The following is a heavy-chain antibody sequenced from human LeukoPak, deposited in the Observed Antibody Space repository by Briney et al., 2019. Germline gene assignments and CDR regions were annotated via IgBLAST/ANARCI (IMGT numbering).Heavy chain of an antibody. J-gene: IGHJ6*03. D-gene: IGHD6-25*01. CDR2: INHSGST. V-gene: IGHV4-34*01. CDR1: GGSFSGYY. CDR3: ARGPIAAAYYYYYYMDV. Sequence: SETLSLTCAVYGGSFSGYYWSWIRQPPGKGLEWIGEINHSGSTNYNPSLKSRVTISVDTSKNQFSLKLSSVTAADTAVYYCARGPIAAAYYYYYYMDVWGKGTTVTVSS.